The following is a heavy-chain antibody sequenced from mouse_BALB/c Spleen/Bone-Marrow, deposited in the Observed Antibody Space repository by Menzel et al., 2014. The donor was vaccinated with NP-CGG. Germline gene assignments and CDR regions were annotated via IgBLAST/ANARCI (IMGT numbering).Heavy chain of an antibody. CDR2: ISNGGSYT. V-gene: IGHV5-4*02. J-gene: IGHJ1*01. CDR3: ARDSLYYYGSSYGYFDV. Sequence: EVKLVESGGGLMKPGGSLKLSCAASGFIFSDYYMYWVRQTPEKRLEWVATISNGGSYTYYPDSVKGRFTISRDNAKNNLYLQMSSLKSEDTAMYYCARDSLYYYGSSYGYFDVWGAGTTVTVSS. D-gene: IGHD1-1*01. CDR1: GFIFSDYY.